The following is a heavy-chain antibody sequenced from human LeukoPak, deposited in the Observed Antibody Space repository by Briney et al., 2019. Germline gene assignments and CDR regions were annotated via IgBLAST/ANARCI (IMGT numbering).Heavy chain of an antibody. D-gene: IGHD3-10*01. Sequence: GGSLRLSCVASGFIFSSCAMYWVRQAPGKGLEWVAVISHDGTIEYYTDSVKGRFTISRDNSKNRLYLQMNSLRAEDTAVYYCARVGGSGSSLYYFGYWGQGTLVTVSS. CDR1: GFIFSSCA. J-gene: IGHJ4*02. CDR3: ARVGGSGSSLYYFGY. CDR2: ISHDGTIE. V-gene: IGHV3-30*04.